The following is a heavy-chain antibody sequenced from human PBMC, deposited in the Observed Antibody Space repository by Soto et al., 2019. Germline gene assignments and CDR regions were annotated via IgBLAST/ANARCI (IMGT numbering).Heavy chain of an antibody. V-gene: IGHV1-8*01. J-gene: IGHJ5*02. CDR1: GYTFTSYD. Sequence: GASVKVSCKASGYTFTSYDINWVRQATGQGLEWMGWMSPNSGNTGYAQKFQGRVTMTRNTSISTAYMELSSLRSEDTAVYYCARVRRPRFSIAVAFRLNWFDPWGQGTLVTVSS. CDR2: MSPNSGNT. CDR3: ARVRRPRFSIAVAFRLNWFDP. D-gene: IGHD6-19*01.